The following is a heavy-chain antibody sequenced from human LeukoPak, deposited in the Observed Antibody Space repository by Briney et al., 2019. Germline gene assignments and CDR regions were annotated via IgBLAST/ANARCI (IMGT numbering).Heavy chain of an antibody. J-gene: IGHJ4*02. D-gene: IGHD3-16*01. V-gene: IGHV4-59*01. Sequence: SETLSLTCTVSGGSISSYYWSWIRQPPGKGLEWIGYIYYSGSTNYNPSLKSRVTISVDTSKNQFSLKLSSVTAADTAVYYCARGVRVGELPPNFDYWGQGTLVTVSS. CDR1: GGSISSYY. CDR2: IYYSGST. CDR3: ARGVRVGELPPNFDY.